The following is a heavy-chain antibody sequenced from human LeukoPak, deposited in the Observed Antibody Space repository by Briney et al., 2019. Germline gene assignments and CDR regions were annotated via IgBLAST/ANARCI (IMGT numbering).Heavy chain of an antibody. CDR1: GGTFSSYA. D-gene: IGHD6-19*01. Sequence: ASVKVSCKASGGTFSSYAISWVRQAPGQGLEWMGWINPNSGGTNYAQKFQGRVTMTRDTSISTAYMELSRLRSDDTAVYYCATMSSGWQNWFDPWGQGTLVTVSS. J-gene: IGHJ5*02. CDR3: ATMSSGWQNWFDP. V-gene: IGHV1-2*02. CDR2: INPNSGGT.